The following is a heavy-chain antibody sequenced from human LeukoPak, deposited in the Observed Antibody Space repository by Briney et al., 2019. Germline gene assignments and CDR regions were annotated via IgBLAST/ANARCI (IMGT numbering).Heavy chain of an antibody. V-gene: IGHV4-30-4*02. D-gene: IGHD4-11*01. Sequence: SETLSLTCTVSGGSISSGDYYWNWIRQPPGKGLEWIGYIYYSGSTYYNPSLKSRITISVDTSKNQFSLKLSSVTAADTAVYYCARDGSNWSNDYYHGVDVWGQGTTVTVSS. CDR2: IYYSGST. J-gene: IGHJ6*02. CDR1: GGSISSGDYY. CDR3: ARDGSNWSNDYYHGVDV.